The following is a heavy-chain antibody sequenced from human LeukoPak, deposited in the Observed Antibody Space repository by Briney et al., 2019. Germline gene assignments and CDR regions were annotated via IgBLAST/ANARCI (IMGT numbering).Heavy chain of an antibody. CDR3: AKGPARDILTGYYNGYHFDY. Sequence: GGTLRLSCAASGFTFSAYGMSWVRQAPGKGLEWVSGISGSGVSTYYADSVKGRFTISRDNSKNTLDLQMNGLRAEDTAVYYCAKGPARDILTGYYNGYHFDYWGQGTLVTVSS. CDR1: GFTFSAYG. CDR2: ISGSGVST. D-gene: IGHD3-9*01. V-gene: IGHV3-23*01. J-gene: IGHJ4*02.